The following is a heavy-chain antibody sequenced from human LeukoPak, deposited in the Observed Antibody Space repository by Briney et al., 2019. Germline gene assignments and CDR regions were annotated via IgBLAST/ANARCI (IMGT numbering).Heavy chain of an antibody. J-gene: IGHJ4*02. Sequence: GGSLRLSCAASGFTFSSYAMSWVRQAPGKGLEWVANIKQDGSEKYYVDSVKGRFTISRDNAKNSLYLQMNSLRAEDTAVYYCARDPIYYDSSGYYDYWGQGTLVTVSS. CDR3: ARDPIYYDSSGYYDY. V-gene: IGHV3-7*01. CDR1: GFTFSSYA. D-gene: IGHD3-22*01. CDR2: IKQDGSEK.